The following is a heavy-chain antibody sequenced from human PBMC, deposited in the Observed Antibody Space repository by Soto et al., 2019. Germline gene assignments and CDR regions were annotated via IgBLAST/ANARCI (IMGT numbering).Heavy chain of an antibody. CDR2: ISGDGGST. D-gene: IGHD3-22*01. J-gene: IGHJ4*02. CDR1: GFTFIDYA. V-gene: IGHV3-23*01. Sequence: GGSLRLSCEDSGFTFIDYAMTWVRQPPGKGLEWVSGISGDGGSTYYADSVKGRLTISRDNPKNKMFPEMKTLRVEDTVVYYCAKFKSWRVSPDSCFYSWGRGTLVTVSS. CDR3: AKFKSWRVSPDSCFYS.